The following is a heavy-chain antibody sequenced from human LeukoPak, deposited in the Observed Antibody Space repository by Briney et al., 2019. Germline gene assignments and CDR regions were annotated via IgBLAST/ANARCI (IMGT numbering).Heavy chain of an antibody. V-gene: IGHV3-48*03. CDR2: ISSSGSTI. CDR1: GFTFSSYE. J-gene: IGHJ6*03. Sequence: SGGSLRLSCAASGFTFSSYEMNWVRQAPGKGLEWVSYISSSGSTIYYADSVKGRFTISRDNAKNSLYLQMNSLRAEDTAVYYCARAERGSGWFHYYYYYMDVWGKGTTVTISS. CDR3: ARAERGSGWFHYYYYYMDV. D-gene: IGHD6-19*01.